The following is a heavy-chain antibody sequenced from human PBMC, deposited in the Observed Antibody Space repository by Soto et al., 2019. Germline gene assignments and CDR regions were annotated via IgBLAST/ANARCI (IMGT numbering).Heavy chain of an antibody. V-gene: IGHV3-30*09. CDR3: ARRAWDSYYAIDV. D-gene: IGHD3-22*01. CDR2: ISYDGSDK. J-gene: IGHJ6*02. Sequence: VQLVESGGGEVQPGRSLRLSCAASGFKYTDFALHWVRQAPGKGLEWLAIISYDGSDKYYADSVKGRFVISRDNPKNTLYLEMNSLRTEDTAVYFCARRAWDSYYAIDVWGQGTTVTVFS. CDR1: GFKYTDFA.